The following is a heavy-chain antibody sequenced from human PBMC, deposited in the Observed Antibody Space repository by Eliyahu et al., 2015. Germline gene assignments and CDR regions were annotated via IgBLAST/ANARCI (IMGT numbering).Heavy chain of an antibody. Sequence: EVQLVXSGGGLVQSGGSLRXSCAAXGFTFGSXWXSWVRQAPGKXLEWVASISFSSSYIYYADSVKGRFTISRDNAKRSLYLQLNSLRDEDTAVYYCARDEICGSTICYATDYWGQGTLVTVSS. CDR2: ISFSSSYI. J-gene: IGHJ4*02. D-gene: IGHD2-2*01. V-gene: IGHV3-21*02. CDR3: ARDEICGSTICYATDY. CDR1: GFTFGSXW.